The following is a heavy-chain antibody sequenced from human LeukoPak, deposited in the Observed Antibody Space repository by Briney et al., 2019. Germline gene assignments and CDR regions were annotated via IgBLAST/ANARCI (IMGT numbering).Heavy chain of an antibody. D-gene: IGHD2-15*01. J-gene: IGHJ4*02. V-gene: IGHV1-18*01. CDR1: GYTFTSCG. Sequence: ASVKVSCKASGYTFTSCGISWVRQAPGQGLECMGWINGYNGDTNYAQKLQGRVTMTTDTSTSTAYMELRSLRSDDTAVYHCARDFSVVGYCSGGSCRTDYWGQGTLVTVSS. CDR2: INGYNGDT. CDR3: ARDFSVVGYCSGGSCRTDY.